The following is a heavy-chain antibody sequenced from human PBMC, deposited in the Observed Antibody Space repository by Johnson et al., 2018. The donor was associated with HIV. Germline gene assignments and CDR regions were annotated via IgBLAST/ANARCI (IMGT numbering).Heavy chain of an antibody. CDR1: GFTFSSYD. D-gene: IGHD2/OR15-2a*01. CDR3: ARDRSKGGAFDI. J-gene: IGHJ3*02. V-gene: IGHV3-13*01. CDR2: IGTAGDT. Sequence: MQLVESGGGLVQPGGSLRLSCAASGFTFSSYDMHWVRQATGKALEWVSAIGTAGDTYYPGSVKGRFTISRENAKNSLYLQMNSLRAGDTAVYYCARDRSKGGAFDIWGQGTMVTVSS.